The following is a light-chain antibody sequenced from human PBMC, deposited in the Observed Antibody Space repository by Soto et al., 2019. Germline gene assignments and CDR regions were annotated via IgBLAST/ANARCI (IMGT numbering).Light chain of an antibody. V-gene: IGKV3-11*01. Sequence: DIVLTQSPGTLSLSPGERASLSCRASQNIDTFLAWYQQKPCQAPRLLMYDASHRATGIPARFSGSGSGTDFTLTITSLEPEDVAVYYCQQRYNWPLTFGGGARVEI. CDR3: QQRYNWPLT. CDR1: QNIDTF. CDR2: DAS. J-gene: IGKJ4*01.